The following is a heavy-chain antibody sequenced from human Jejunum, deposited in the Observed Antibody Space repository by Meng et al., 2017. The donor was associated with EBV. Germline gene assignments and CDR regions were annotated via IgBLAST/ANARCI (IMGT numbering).Heavy chain of an antibody. D-gene: IGHD2-2*01. CDR1: GGSICRSPYY. Sequence: ECGPVRVKHAESLSLSCIVSGGSICRSPYYWGWIRQPPGKGLEWIGSIYNGGSSYYNPSLKCRVTISVDASKTQFSLKLTSVTAADTAMYYCAPHNTMYSSTAKFDYWGQGTLVTVSS. V-gene: IGHV4-39*01. CDR2: IYNGGSS. CDR3: APHNTMYSSTAKFDY. J-gene: IGHJ4*02.